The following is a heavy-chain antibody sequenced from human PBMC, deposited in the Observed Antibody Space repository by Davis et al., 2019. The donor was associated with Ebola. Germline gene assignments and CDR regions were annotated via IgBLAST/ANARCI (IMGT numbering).Heavy chain of an antibody. CDR2: ISAYNGNT. V-gene: IGHV1-18*01. Sequence: ASVKVSCKASGYTFTSYGISWVRQAPGQGLEWMGWISAYNGNTNYAQKLQGRVTMTTDTSTSTAYMELRSLRSDDTAVYYCAREDRLQRTHYYGMDVWGQGTTVTVSS. J-gene: IGHJ6*02. CDR1: GYTFTSYG. D-gene: IGHD4-11*01. CDR3: AREDRLQRTHYYGMDV.